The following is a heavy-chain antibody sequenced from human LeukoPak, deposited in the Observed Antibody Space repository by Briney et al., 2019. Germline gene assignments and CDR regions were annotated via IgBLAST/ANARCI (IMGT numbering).Heavy chain of an antibody. Sequence: SVKVSCKASGGTFSSYAISWVRQAPGQGLEWMGRIIPILGIANYAQKFQGRVTITADKSTSTAYMELSSLRSEDTAVYYCARHPYSISWLPDYYYGMDVWGQGTTVTVSS. J-gene: IGHJ6*02. V-gene: IGHV1-69*04. D-gene: IGHD6-13*01. CDR3: ARHPYSISWLPDYYYGMDV. CDR1: GGTFSSYA. CDR2: IIPILGIA.